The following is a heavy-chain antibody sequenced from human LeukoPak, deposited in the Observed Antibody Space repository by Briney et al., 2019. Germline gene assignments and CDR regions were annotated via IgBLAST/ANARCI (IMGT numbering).Heavy chain of an antibody. CDR3: ARARGWDGYNYFDH. J-gene: IGHJ4*02. V-gene: IGHV1-18*01. D-gene: IGHD5-24*01. CDR2: ISTNSGNT. CDR1: GYTFTDYG. Sequence: ASVKVSFKTSGYTFTDYGITWVRQAPGQGLEWMGWISTNSGNTNYAQNLQGRVTMTTDTSTSAAYMELRSLRSDDTAVYYCARARGWDGYNYFDHWGQGTLVTVSS.